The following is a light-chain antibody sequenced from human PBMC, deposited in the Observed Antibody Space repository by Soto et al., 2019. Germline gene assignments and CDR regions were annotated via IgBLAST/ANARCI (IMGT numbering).Light chain of an antibody. CDR3: QQYSTYWT. Sequence: DIQMTQSPSTLSASVGDRVTITCRASQSISYWLAWYQQKPGKAPNLLIYKASNLESGVPSRFNGSGSATDFTLTISSLQPDDFASYYCQQYSTYWTCGQGTKVEIK. V-gene: IGKV1-5*03. CDR1: QSISYW. J-gene: IGKJ1*01. CDR2: KAS.